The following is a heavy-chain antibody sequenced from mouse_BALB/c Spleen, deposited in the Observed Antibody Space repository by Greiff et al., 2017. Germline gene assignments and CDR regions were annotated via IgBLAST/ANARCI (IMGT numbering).Heavy chain of an antibody. V-gene: IGHV14-3*02. CDR3: ARSPGFAY. Sequence: VQLQQSGAELVKPGASVKLSCTASGFNIKDTYMHWVKQRPEQGLEWIGRIDPANGNTKYDPKFQGKATITADTSSSTAYLQLSSLTSEDTAVYYCARSPGFAYWGQGTLVTVSA. J-gene: IGHJ3*01. CDR1: GFNIKDTY. CDR2: IDPANGNT.